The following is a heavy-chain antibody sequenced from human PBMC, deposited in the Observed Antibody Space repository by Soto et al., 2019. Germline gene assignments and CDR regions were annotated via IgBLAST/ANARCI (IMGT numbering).Heavy chain of an antibody. J-gene: IGHJ6*02. D-gene: IGHD2-2*01. CDR3: ARLVVPAAIRYYYYYGMDV. V-gene: IGHV4-59*08. Sequence: PSETLSLTCTVSGGSISSYYWSWIRQPPGKGLEWIGYIYYSGSTNYNPSLKSRVTISVDTSKNQFSLKLSSVTAADTAVYYCARLVVPAAIRYYYYYGMDVWGQGTTVTVSS. CDR2: IYYSGST. CDR1: GGSISSYY.